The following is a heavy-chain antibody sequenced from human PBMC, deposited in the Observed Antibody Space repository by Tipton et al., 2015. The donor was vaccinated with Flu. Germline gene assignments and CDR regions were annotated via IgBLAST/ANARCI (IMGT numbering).Heavy chain of an antibody. J-gene: IGHJ4*02. CDR3: AKDKERPTSLLYFDS. CDR2: IVHDGSTT. CDR1: GFTFSRYG. D-gene: IGHD1-26*01. Sequence: SLRLSCAASGFTFSRYGMHWVRQTPGKGLEWVAVIVHDGSTTNYADSVKGRFTVSRETSNNTLYLQMNSLRVEDTAVYYCAKDKERPTSLLYFDSWGQGTLVTVSS. V-gene: IGHV3-30*18.